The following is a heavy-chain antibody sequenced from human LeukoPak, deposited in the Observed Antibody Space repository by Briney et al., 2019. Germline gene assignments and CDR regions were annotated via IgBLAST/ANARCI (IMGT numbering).Heavy chain of an antibody. CDR1: GFTFSSYG. Sequence: GSLRLSCAASGFTFSSYGMHWVRQAPGKGLEWVAVISYEGTKKYYADSVKGRFTISRDNSKNMLYLQMNSLRAEDTAVYYCAKEPDSGWYSVDYWGQGTLVTVSS. J-gene: IGHJ4*02. D-gene: IGHD6-13*01. CDR3: AKEPDSGWYSVDY. CDR2: ISYEGTKK. V-gene: IGHV3-30*18.